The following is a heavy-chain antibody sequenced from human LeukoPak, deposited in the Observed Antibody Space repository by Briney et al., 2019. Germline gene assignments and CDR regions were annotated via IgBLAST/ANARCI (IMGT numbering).Heavy chain of an antibody. Sequence: PSETLSLTCAVYGGTFSGYYWSWIRQPPGKGLEWIGEVNYSGFTNYNPSLKSRVTISVDTSKNQFSLKVDSVTAADTAVYYCARVPTTAYFDYWGQGNLVTVSS. CDR2: VNYSGFT. V-gene: IGHV4-34*01. J-gene: IGHJ4*02. CDR3: ARVPTTAYFDY. D-gene: IGHD4-17*01. CDR1: GGTFSGYY.